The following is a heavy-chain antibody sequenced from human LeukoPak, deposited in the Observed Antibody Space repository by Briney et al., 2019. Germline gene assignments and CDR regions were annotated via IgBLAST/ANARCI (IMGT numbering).Heavy chain of an antibody. V-gene: IGHV5-51*01. CDR1: GYTFTDYW. CDR3: ARGRRSVATKWFDP. J-gene: IGHJ5*02. Sequence: GESLKISCKASGYTFTDYWVAWVRQMPGKGLEWMGLIYPGESETRYNPSFQGHVTMSVDNSINTAYLQWSSLQASDAAIYYCARGRRSVATKWFDPWGQGALVTVSA. D-gene: IGHD2-15*01. CDR2: IYPGESET.